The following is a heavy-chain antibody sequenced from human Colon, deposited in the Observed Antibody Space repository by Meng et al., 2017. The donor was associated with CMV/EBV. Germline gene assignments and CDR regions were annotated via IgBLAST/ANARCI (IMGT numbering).Heavy chain of an antibody. J-gene: IGHJ4*02. D-gene: IGHD2-15*01. CDR2: ISSSSSYI. V-gene: IGHV3-21*01. CDR1: GFTFSSYS. CDR3: ARDADIVVVVAATPFDY. Sequence: GESLRLSCAASGFTFSSYSMNWVRQAPGKGLEWVSSISSSSSYIYYADSVKGRFTISRDNAKNSLYLQMNSLRAEDTAVYYCARDADIVVVVAATPFDYWGQGTLVTVSS.